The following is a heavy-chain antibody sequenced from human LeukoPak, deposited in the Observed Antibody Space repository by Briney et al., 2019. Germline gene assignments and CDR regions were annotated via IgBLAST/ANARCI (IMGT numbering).Heavy chain of an antibody. CDR2: IYSVAST. J-gene: IGHJ1*01. CDR3: TRPHSRGREILN. Sequence: AESLTLSCAASGLGVSNNYLSWIRQPPGKGLEFVSLIYSVASTYYADSVKGRFTISRDDSKNPVFLQMSSLGPEDTAIYFCTRPHSRGREILNWGQGALVTVSS. CDR1: GLGVSNNY. V-gene: IGHV3-53*01. D-gene: IGHD3-10*01.